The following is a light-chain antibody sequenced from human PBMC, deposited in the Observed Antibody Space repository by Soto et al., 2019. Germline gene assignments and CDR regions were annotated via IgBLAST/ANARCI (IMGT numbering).Light chain of an antibody. CDR2: DAS. CDR3: QHYNDWPLT. J-gene: IGKJ4*01. Sequence: EIVMTQSPATLSVSPGERVTLSCRASQNIWNKLAWYQQKPGQTPRLLICDASARATGVPARFSGSGSETEFTLTISSLQSEDFAVYYCQHYNDWPLTFGGGTKVEIK. V-gene: IGKV3-15*01. CDR1: QNIWNK.